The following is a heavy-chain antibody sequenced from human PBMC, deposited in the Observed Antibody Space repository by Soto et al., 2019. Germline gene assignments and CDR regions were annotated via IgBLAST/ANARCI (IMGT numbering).Heavy chain of an antibody. V-gene: IGHV1-69*13. CDR1: GYTFTSYY. Sequence: SVNVSCKASGYTFTSYYMHWVRQAPGQGLEWMGGIIPIFGTANYAQKFQGRVTITADESTSTAYMELSSLRSEDTAVYYCARSYSYGTGFDYWGQGTLVTVSS. D-gene: IGHD5-18*01. CDR2: IIPIFGTA. CDR3: ARSYSYGTGFDY. J-gene: IGHJ4*02.